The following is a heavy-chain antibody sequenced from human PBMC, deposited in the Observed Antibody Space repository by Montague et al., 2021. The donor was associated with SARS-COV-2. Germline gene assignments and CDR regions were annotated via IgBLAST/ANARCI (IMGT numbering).Heavy chain of an antibody. V-gene: IGHV4-59*01. CDR2: IYYSGST. CDR1: GGSISSYH. CDR3: AREWVSYYDSSGYGAAFDI. D-gene: IGHD3-22*01. J-gene: IGHJ3*02. Sequence: SETLSLTCTVSGGSISSYHWSWIRQPPGKGLEWIGYIYYSGSTNYNPSLKSRVTISVDTSKNQFSPKLSSVTAADTAVYYCAREWVSYYDSSGYGAAFDIWGQGTMVTVSS.